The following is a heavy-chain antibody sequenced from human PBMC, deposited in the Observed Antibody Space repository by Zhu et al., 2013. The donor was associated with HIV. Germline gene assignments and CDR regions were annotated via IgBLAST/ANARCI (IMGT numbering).Heavy chain of an antibody. J-gene: IGHJ6*03. CDR2: INPNSGGT. CDR3: ARRGQRPSLYYYYYYMDV. CDR1: GYIFTTYG. D-gene: IGHD6-25*01. Sequence: QLVQSGVEVKKPGASVKVSCKASGYIFTTYGISWVRQAPGQGLEWMGWINPNSGGTNYAQKFQGRVTMTRDTSISTAYMELSRLRSDDTAVYYCARRGQRPSLYYYYYYMDVWGKGTTVTVSS. V-gene: IGHV1-2*02.